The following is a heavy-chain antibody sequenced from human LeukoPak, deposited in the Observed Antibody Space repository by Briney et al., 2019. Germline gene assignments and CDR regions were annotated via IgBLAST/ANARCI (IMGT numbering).Heavy chain of an antibody. J-gene: IGHJ6*03. V-gene: IGHV3-7*01. D-gene: IGHD3-3*01. CDR1: GFTFSSYW. CDR3: AREQFLEWLLLYYYYMDV. CDR2: IKQDGSEK. Sequence: GGSLRLSCAASGFTFSSYWMSWVRQAPGKGLEWVANIKQDGSEKYYVDSVKGRFTISRDNAKNSLYLQMNSLRAEDTAVYYCAREQFLEWLLLYYYYMDVWGKGTTVTVSS.